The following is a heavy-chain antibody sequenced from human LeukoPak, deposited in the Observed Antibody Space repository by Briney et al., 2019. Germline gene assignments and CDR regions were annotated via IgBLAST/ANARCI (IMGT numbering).Heavy chain of an antibody. Sequence: GVPRRLSCGTSGSTLSRLKMKWVGEAPGKGQEGVSYISTGGGNIYYADSVKGRFTISRDNAKNSLYLQMNSLRAEDTAVYYCARDRIQWLPLDYWGQGTLVTVSS. CDR1: GSTLSRLK. D-gene: IGHD3-22*01. J-gene: IGHJ4*02. V-gene: IGHV3-48*03. CDR3: ARDRIQWLPLDY. CDR2: ISTGGGNI.